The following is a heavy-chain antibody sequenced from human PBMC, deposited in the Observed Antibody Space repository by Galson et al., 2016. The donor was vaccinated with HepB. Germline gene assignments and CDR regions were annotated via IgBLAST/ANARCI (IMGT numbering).Heavy chain of an antibody. CDR2: INTDNGNT. Sequence: SVKVSCKASGNPFSTYAIHWVRQAPGQRLEWMGWINTDNGNTKYAQKFQGRVTITGDTSAPTAYLELSRLRSEDTAVYYCASSTMVRGVIMTGFDSWGQGTLFTVSS. J-gene: IGHJ4*02. V-gene: IGHV1-3*04. CDR1: GNPFSTYA. D-gene: IGHD3-10*01. CDR3: ASSTMVRGVIMTGFDS.